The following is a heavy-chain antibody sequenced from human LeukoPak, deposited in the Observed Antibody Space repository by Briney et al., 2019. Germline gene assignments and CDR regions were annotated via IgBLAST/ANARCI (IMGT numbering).Heavy chain of an antibody. J-gene: IGHJ4*02. Sequence: EWMGIINPSGGSTSYAQKFQGRVTMTRDTSTSTVYMELSSLRSEDTAVYYCARGGVAGSDYWGQGTLVTVSS. CDR2: INPSGGST. CDR3: ARGGVAGSDY. V-gene: IGHV1-46*01. D-gene: IGHD6-19*01.